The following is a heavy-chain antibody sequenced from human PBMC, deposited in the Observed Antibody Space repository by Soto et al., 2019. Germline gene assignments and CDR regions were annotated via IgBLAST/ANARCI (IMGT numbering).Heavy chain of an antibody. CDR1: GGSISSYY. V-gene: IGHV4-59*01. Sequence: QVQLQESGPGLVKPSETLSPTCTVSGGSISSYYWSWIRQPPGKGLEWIGYIYYSGSTNYNPSLKSRVTISVDTSKNQFSLKLSSVTAADTAVYYCARAPRGNYGYPSYFDYWGQGTLVTVSS. J-gene: IGHJ4*02. CDR3: ARAPRGNYGYPSYFDY. D-gene: IGHD3-10*01. CDR2: IYYSGST.